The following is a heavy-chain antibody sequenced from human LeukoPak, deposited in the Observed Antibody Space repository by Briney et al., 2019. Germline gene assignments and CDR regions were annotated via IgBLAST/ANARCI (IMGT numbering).Heavy chain of an antibody. CDR1: GDSISGGSYY. V-gene: IGHV4-31*11. J-gene: IGHJ4*02. CDR2: IYYGGST. Sequence: PSETPSLMCAVSGDSISGGSYYCSWIRQHPRKGLEWLGYIYYGGSTYYNPSLKSRVTISVDTSKNQFSLKLSSVTAADTAVYYCARDSRGYQTPWWYWGQGTLVTVSS. D-gene: IGHD5-18*01. CDR3: ARDSRGYQTPWWY.